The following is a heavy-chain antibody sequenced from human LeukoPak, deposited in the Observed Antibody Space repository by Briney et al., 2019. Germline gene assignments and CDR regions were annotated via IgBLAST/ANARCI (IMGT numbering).Heavy chain of an antibody. J-gene: IGHJ5*02. CDR1: GGSISSGDYY. CDR2: IYYSGST. CDR3: ARNWPAGIVVVPAAEGVSWFDP. Sequence: PSETLSLTCTVSGGSISSGDYYWSWIRQPPGKGLEWIGYIYYSGSTYYNPSLKSRVTISVDTSKNQFSLKLSSVTAADTAVYYCARNWPAGIVVVPAAEGVSWFDPWGQGTLVTVSS. V-gene: IGHV4-30-4*01. D-gene: IGHD2-2*01.